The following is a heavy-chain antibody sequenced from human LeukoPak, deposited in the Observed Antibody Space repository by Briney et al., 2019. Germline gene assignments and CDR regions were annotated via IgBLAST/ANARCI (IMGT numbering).Heavy chain of an antibody. CDR2: IYYSGST. CDR3: ARRAAAGHFDP. D-gene: IGHD6-13*01. V-gene: IGHV4-39*01. Sequence: SETLSLTCTVSGGSISSSSYYWGWIRQPPGKGLEWIGGIYYSGSTYYNPSLKSRVTISVDTSRNQFYLKVRSVTAADTAVYYCARRAAAGHFDPWGQGTLVTVSS. J-gene: IGHJ5*02. CDR1: GGSISSSSYY.